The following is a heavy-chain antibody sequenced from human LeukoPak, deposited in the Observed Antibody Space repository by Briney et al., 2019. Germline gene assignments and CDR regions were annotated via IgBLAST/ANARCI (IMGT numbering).Heavy chain of an antibody. Sequence: SETLSLTCAVSGGSISSSNWWSWVRQPPGKGLEWIGEIYHSGSTNYNPSLKSRVTISVDKSKNQFSLKLSSVTAADTAVYYCARDIPDTARPLDWFDPWGQGTLVTVSS. CDR1: GGSISSSNW. J-gene: IGHJ5*02. D-gene: IGHD5-18*01. CDR3: ARDIPDTARPLDWFDP. CDR2: IYHSGST. V-gene: IGHV4-4*02.